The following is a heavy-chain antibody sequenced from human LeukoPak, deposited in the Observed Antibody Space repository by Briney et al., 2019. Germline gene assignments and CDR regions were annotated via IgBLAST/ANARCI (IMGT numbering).Heavy chain of an antibody. CDR2: IYYSGST. J-gene: IGHJ3*02. V-gene: IGHV4-31*03. D-gene: IGHD3-22*01. CDR3: ARGAPVIVVVTSFDI. CDR1: GGSISSGGYY. Sequence: PSETLSLTCTVSGGSISSGGYYWTWIRQHPGKGLEWIGYIYYSGSTYYNPSLKSRVTISVDTSKNQFSLKLSSVTAADTAVYYCARGAPVIVVVTSFDIWGQGTMVTVPS.